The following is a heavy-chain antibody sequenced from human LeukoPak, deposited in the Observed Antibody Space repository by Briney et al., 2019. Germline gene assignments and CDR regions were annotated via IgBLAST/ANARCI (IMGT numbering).Heavy chain of an antibody. CDR1: GGSISSSSYY. CDR2: IYYSGST. J-gene: IGHJ4*02. CDR3: VRHRDYGYELRILEWLPTYDC. D-gene: IGHD3-3*01. V-gene: IGHV4-39*01. Sequence: SETLSLTCTVSGGSISSSSYYWGWIRQPPGKGLEWIGSIYYSGSTYYNPSLKSRVTISVDTSNNQFALRLTSVTAADTAVYFCVRHRDYGYELRILEWLPTYDCWGQGALVTVSS.